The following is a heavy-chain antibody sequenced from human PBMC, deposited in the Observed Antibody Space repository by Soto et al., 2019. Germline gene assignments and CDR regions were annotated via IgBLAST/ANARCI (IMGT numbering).Heavy chain of an antibody. D-gene: IGHD1-26*01. CDR3: ARVSKEGLVDGIWWDAFAI. Sequence: SETLSLTCTVSGGSISSYYWSWIRQPPGKGLEWIGYIYYSGSTNYNPSLKSRVTISVDTSKNQFSLKLSSVTAADTAVYYCARVSKEGLVDGIWWDAFAIWGRGKMVTVS. CDR1: GGSISSYY. J-gene: IGHJ3*02. CDR2: IYYSGST. V-gene: IGHV4-59*01.